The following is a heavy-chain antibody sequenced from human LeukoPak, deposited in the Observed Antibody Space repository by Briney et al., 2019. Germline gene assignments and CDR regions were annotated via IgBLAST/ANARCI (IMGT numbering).Heavy chain of an antibody. CDR2: IYYSGST. CDR3: ARGGIVGAPGGYFDY. J-gene: IGHJ4*02. CDR1: GGSISSSSYY. D-gene: IGHD1-26*01. Sequence: TSETLSLTCTVSGGSISSSSYYWGWIRQPPGKGLEWIGSIYYSGSTYYNPSLKSRVTISVDTSKNQFSLKLSSVTAADTAVYYCARGGIVGAPGGYFDYWGQGTLVAVSS. V-gene: IGHV4-39*01.